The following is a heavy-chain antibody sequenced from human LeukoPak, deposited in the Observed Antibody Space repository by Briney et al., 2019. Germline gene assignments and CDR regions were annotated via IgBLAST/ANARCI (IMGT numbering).Heavy chain of an antibody. J-gene: IGHJ4*02. D-gene: IGHD3-3*01. CDR3: AKDAIFGVVYYFDY. Sequence: GGSLRLSCAASGFTFSSYWMSWVRQAPGKGLERVANIKQDGSEKYYVDSVKGRFTISRDNAKNSLYLQMNSLRAEDTAVYYCAKDAIFGVVYYFDYWGQGTLVTVSS. CDR2: IKQDGSEK. CDR1: GFTFSSYW. V-gene: IGHV3-7*03.